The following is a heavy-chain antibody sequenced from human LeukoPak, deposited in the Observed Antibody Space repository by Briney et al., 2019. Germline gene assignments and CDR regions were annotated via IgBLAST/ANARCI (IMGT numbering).Heavy chain of an antibody. D-gene: IGHD2/OR15-2a*01. V-gene: IGHV3-21*01. CDR1: GFTFSSYS. CDR3: ARDRPTLPGNPYHYYYYMDV. Sequence: GGSLRLSCAASGFTFSSYSMNWVRQAPGKGLEWVSSISSSSSYIYYADSVKGRFTISRDNAKNSLYLRMNSLRAEDTAVYYCARDRPTLPGNPYHYYYYMDVWGKGTTVTVSS. J-gene: IGHJ6*03. CDR2: ISSSSSYI.